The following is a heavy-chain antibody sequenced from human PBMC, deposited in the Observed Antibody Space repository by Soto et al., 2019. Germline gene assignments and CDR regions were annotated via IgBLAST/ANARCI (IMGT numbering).Heavy chain of an antibody. CDR2: ISGSGAST. D-gene: IGHD6-19*01. V-gene: IGHV3-23*01. J-gene: IGHJ1*01. CDR1: TVSSNY. Sequence: TVSSNYMSWVRQAPGRGLEWVSGISGSGASTYYSDSVKGRFTISRDNSENTLYLQMNSLRAEDTAVYYCAKGVPGIAVAGTGYFQHWGQGTLVTVSS. CDR3: AKGVPGIAVAGTGYFQH.